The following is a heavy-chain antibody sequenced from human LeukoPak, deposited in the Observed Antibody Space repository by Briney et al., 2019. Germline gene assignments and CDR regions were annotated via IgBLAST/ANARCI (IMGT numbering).Heavy chain of an antibody. CDR3: ARHVAYYYGSGSAAFDI. V-gene: IGHV5-51*01. CDR2: IYPGDSDT. D-gene: IGHD3-10*01. Sequence: KGGESLKISCKGSGYSFTSYWIGWVRQMPGKGLEWMGIIYPGDSDTRYSPSFQGQVTISADKSISTAYLQWSSLKASDTAMYYCARHVAYYYGSGSAAFDIWGQGTMVTVSS. J-gene: IGHJ3*02. CDR1: GYSFTSYW.